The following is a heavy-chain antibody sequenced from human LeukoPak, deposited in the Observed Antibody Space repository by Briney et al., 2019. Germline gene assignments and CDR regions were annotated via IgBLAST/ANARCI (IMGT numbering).Heavy chain of an antibody. V-gene: IGHV3-9*01. J-gene: IGHJ3*02. CDR3: AREGNAYCGGDCYFGAFDI. CDR2: ISWNSGSI. CDR1: GFTFVDYA. D-gene: IGHD2-21*02. Sequence: GGSLRLSCAASGFTFVDYAMHWVRHAPGKGLEWVSGISWNSGSIGYADSVKGRFTISRDNAKNSLYLQMNSLRAEDTALYYCAREGNAYCGGDCYFGAFDIWGQGTMVTVSS.